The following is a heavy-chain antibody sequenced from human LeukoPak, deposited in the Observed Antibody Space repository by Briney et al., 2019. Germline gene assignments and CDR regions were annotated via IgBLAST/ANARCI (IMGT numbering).Heavy chain of an antibody. J-gene: IGHJ6*02. CDR3: ARDVAPLDWLDV. CDR2: LKSDGSST. D-gene: IGHD3-9*01. CDR1: GSTLTTVW. V-gene: IGHV3-74*01. Sequence: PGRTLSLSCATSGSTLTTVWIHCICQAPGKGLEWVSRLKSDGSSTSYADSVKGRFTISRDNAKNTLYLQMNSLRAEDTAVYYCARDVAPLDWLDVWGQGTTVTVSS.